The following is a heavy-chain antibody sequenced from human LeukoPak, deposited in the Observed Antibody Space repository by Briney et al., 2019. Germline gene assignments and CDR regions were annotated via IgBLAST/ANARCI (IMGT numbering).Heavy chain of an antibody. CDR3: ARQDIATRPFDY. CDR1: GGSISSYY. Sequence: SETLSLTCTVSGGSISSYYWSWIRQPPGKGLEWIGYIYYTGSTNYNPSLKSRVTISVDTSKNQFSLKLSSLTAADTAVYYCARQDIATRPFDYWGQGTLVTVSS. D-gene: IGHD6-6*01. V-gene: IGHV4-59*01. CDR2: IYYTGST. J-gene: IGHJ4*02.